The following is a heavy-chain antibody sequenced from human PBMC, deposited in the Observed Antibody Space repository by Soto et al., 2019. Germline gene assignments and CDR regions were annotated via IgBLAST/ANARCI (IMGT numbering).Heavy chain of an antibody. J-gene: IGHJ3*02. CDR2: IIPIFGTA. CDR1: GGTFSSYA. D-gene: IGHD4-17*01. Sequence: ASVKVSCKASGGTFSSYAISWVRQAPGQGLEWMGGIIPIFGTANYAQKFQGRVTITADESTSTAYMELSSLRSEDTAVYYCARVVCTQNDYGGNSEVCAFDIWGQGTMVTVSS. V-gene: IGHV1-69*13. CDR3: ARVVCTQNDYGGNSEVCAFDI.